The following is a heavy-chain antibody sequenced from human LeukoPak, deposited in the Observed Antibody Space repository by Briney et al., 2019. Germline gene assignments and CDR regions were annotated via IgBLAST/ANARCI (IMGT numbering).Heavy chain of an antibody. CDR3: ARNSGAFDY. Sequence: PSETLYITCRVSIASITGLYWIWIRYPPAARLEWIGYIYSNGSVNYNPSLKSRVTLSVDTSKNQFSLKVSSVTAADTAVYYCARNSGAFDYWGRGTLVTVSS. J-gene: IGHJ4*02. V-gene: IGHV4-59*11. D-gene: IGHD6-19*01. CDR2: IYSNGSV. CDR1: IASITGLY.